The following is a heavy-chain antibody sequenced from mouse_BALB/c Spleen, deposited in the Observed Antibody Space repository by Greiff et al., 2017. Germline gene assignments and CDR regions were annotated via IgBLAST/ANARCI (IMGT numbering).Heavy chain of an antibody. V-gene: IGHV1S29*02. CDR1: GYTFTDYN. CDR3: ARRGYCNYWYFDV. D-gene: IGHD5-1-1*01. J-gene: IGHJ1*01. CDR2: IYPYNGGT. Sequence: VQLQQSGPELVKPGASVKISCKASGYTFTDYNMHWVKQSHGKSLEWIGYIYPYNGGTGYNQKFKSKATLTVDNSSSTAYMELRSLTSEDSAVYYCARRGYCNYWYFDVWGAGTTVTVSS.